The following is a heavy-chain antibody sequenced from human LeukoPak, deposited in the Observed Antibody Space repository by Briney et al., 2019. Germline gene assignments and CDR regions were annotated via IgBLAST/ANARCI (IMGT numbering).Heavy chain of an antibody. V-gene: IGHV3-33*01. CDR1: GFTFSSYG. D-gene: IGHD6-19*01. CDR3: ARDHGGSGWYYFDY. J-gene: IGHJ4*02. Sequence: GGSLRLSCAASGFTFSSYGMHWVRQAPGKRLEWVAVIWYDGSNKYYADSVKGRFTISRDNSKNTLYLQMNSLRAEDTAVYYCARDHGGSGWYYFDYWSQGTLVTVSS. CDR2: IWYDGSNK.